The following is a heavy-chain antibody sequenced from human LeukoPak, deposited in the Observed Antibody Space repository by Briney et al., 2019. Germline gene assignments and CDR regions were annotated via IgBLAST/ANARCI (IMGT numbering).Heavy chain of an antibody. V-gene: IGHV3-33*01. CDR2: IWYDGSNK. Sequence: GGSLRLSCAASGFTFSSYGMHWVRQAPGKGLEWVAVIWYDGSNKYYADSVKDRFTISRDNSKNTLYLQMNSLRAEDTAVYYCARGYCSSTSCYPAEHWGQGTLVTVSS. CDR3: ARGYCSSTSCYPAEH. D-gene: IGHD2-2*01. J-gene: IGHJ4*02. CDR1: GFTFSSYG.